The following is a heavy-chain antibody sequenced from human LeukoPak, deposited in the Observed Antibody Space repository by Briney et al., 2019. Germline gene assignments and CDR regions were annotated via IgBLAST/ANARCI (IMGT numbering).Heavy chain of an antibody. J-gene: IGHJ4*02. V-gene: IGHV4-30-2*01. Sequence: PSQTLSLTCTVSGGSISSGGYYWSWIRQPPGKGLEWIGEINHSGSTNYNPSLKSRVTISVDTSKNQFSLKLSSVTAADTAVYYCARVRGDDYDSSGYYYGTDRYYFDYWGQGTLVTVSS. CDR2: INHSGST. D-gene: IGHD3-22*01. CDR3: ARVRGDDYDSSGYYYGTDRYYFDY. CDR1: GGSISSGGYY.